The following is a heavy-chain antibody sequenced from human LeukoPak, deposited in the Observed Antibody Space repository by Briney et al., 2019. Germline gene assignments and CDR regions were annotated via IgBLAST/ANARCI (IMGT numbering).Heavy chain of an antibody. V-gene: IGHV1-2*06. Sequence: EASVKVSCKASGYTFTGYYMHWVRQAPGQGLEWMGRINPNSGGTNYAQKFQGRVTMTRDTSIGTAYMELSRLRSDDTAVYYCARDVCSSTSCYYPPRVGFDYWGQGTLVTVSS. CDR1: GYTFTGYY. CDR3: ARDVCSSTSCYYPPRVGFDY. J-gene: IGHJ4*02. D-gene: IGHD2-2*01. CDR2: INPNSGGT.